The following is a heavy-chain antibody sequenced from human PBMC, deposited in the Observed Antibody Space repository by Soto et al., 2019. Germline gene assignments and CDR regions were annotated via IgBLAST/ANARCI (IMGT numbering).Heavy chain of an antibody. D-gene: IGHD3-22*01. J-gene: IGHJ4*02. CDR3: ARVHYYDSSGFYL. V-gene: IGHV3-23*01. CDR1: GFTFSSYA. Sequence: VQLLESGGGLAQPGGSLRLSCAASGFTFSSYAMTWVRQAPGKGLEWVSSISGGADSTYYADSVKGRFTISRDNAKNSLYLQMNSLRAEDTATYYCARVHYYDSSGFYLWGQGTLVTVSS. CDR2: ISGGADST.